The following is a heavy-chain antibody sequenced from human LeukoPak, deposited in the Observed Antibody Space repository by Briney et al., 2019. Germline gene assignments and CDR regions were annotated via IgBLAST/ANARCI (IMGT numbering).Heavy chain of an antibody. J-gene: IGHJ4*02. Sequence: GGSLRLSCAASGFTFSSYAMSWVRQAPGKGLEWVSAISGSGGSTYYADSVEGRFTISRDNSKNTLYLQMNSLRAEDTAVYYCAKALVIYYYDSSGSQSDYWGQGTLVTVSS. CDR2: ISGSGGST. D-gene: IGHD3-22*01. CDR1: GFTFSSYA. CDR3: AKALVIYYYDSSGSQSDY. V-gene: IGHV3-23*01.